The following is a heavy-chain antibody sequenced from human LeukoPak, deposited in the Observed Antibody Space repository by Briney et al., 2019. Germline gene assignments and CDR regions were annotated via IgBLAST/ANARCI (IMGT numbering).Heavy chain of an antibody. D-gene: IGHD4-23*01. Sequence: GGSLRLSCAASGFTFSGSAVHWVRQASGKGLEWVARIKTKAESYATAYVASVKGRFTISRDDSKNTAYLQMDSLKTEDTAMYYCTRLSGGNSDSYYYGLDVWGQGTTVTVSS. V-gene: IGHV3-73*01. CDR2: IKTKAESYAT. CDR3: TRLSGGNSDSYYYGLDV. CDR1: GFTFSGSA. J-gene: IGHJ6*02.